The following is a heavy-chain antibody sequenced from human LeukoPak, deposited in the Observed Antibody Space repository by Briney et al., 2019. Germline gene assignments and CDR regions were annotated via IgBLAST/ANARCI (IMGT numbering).Heavy chain of an antibody. CDR3: ARSPRGYSSSWYSFDY. J-gene: IGHJ4*02. D-gene: IGHD6-13*01. CDR1: GYTFTSYA. Sequence: GASVKVSCKASGYTFTSYAMHWVRQAPGQRLEWMGWINAGNGNTKYSQKFQGRVTITRDTSASTAYMELSSLRSEDTAVYYCARSPRGYSSSWYSFDYWGQGTQVTVSS. V-gene: IGHV1-3*01. CDR2: INAGNGNT.